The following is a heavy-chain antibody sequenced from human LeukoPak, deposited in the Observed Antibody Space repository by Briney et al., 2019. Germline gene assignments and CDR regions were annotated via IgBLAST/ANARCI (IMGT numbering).Heavy chain of an antibody. CDR1: GYTFTGYY. D-gene: IGHD6-6*01. Sequence: ASVKVSCKASGYTFTGYYMHWVRQAPGQGLEWMGWINPNSGGTNYAQKFQGRVTMTRDTSISTAYMELSRLRSDDTAVYYCGTSFQYSSYYFDYWGQGTLVTVSS. CDR3: GTSFQYSSYYFDY. V-gene: IGHV1-2*02. J-gene: IGHJ4*02. CDR2: INPNSGGT.